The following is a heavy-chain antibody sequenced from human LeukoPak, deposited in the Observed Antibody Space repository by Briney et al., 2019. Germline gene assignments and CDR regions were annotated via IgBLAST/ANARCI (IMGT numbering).Heavy chain of an antibody. CDR3: ARENDRAFDI. Sequence: SETLSLTCTVSGGSISNYYWSWIRQPPGKGLEWTGYIYSSGSTNYNPSLKSRVTISVDTSKNQFSLKLSSVTAADTAVYYCARENDRAFDIWGQGTMVTVSS. CDR2: IYSSGST. CDR1: GGSISNYY. J-gene: IGHJ3*02. V-gene: IGHV4-59*01.